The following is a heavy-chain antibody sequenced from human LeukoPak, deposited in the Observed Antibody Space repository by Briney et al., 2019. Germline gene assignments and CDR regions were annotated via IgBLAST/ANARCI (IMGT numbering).Heavy chain of an antibody. Sequence: PGGSLRLSCAASGFTFSSYAMSWVRQAPGKGLEWVSAISGSGGRKYYADSVKGRFTISRDNSKNTLSLQMNSLRAEDTAIYHCAKELTAATTYFDYWGQGTLVTVSS. CDR3: AKELTAATTYFDY. CDR1: GFTFSSYA. CDR2: ISGSGGRK. D-gene: IGHD4-17*01. V-gene: IGHV3-23*01. J-gene: IGHJ4*02.